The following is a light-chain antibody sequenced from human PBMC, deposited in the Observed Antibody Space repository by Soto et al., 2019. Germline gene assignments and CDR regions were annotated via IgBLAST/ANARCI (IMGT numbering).Light chain of an antibody. CDR2: EVS. V-gene: IGLV2-8*01. Sequence: QSVLTQPPSVSATPGQKVTISCSGTRSDVGDYNSVSWYQQHPGKAPKLMIYEVSKRPPGVPDRFSGSKSGNAASLTVSGLQAEDEADYYCSSYAGSNIWVFGGGTKLTVL. CDR3: SSYAGSNIWV. J-gene: IGLJ3*02. CDR1: RSDVGDYNS.